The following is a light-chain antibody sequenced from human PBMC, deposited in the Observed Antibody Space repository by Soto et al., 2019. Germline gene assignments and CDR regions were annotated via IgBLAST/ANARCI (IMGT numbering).Light chain of an antibody. V-gene: IGKV1-5*01. CDR2: DAS. Sequence: DIQMTQSPSILSASVGDRVAITCRASESISNWLDWYQQKPGKAPKVLIYDASRLQSGVPERFSGGGSGTEFTLTISSLQADDIATYYCQQYKSYSYTFGQGTNLEI. CDR3: QQYKSYSYT. CDR1: ESISNW. J-gene: IGKJ2*01.